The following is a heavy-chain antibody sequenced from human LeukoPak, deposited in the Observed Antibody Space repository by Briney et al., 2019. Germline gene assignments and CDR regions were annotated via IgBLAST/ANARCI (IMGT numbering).Heavy chain of an antibody. V-gene: IGHV4-59*11. CDR1: GGSISSHY. CDR2: IYYSGST. Sequence: PSETLSLTCSVFGGSISSHYCSWIRRPPGKGLEWIGYIYYSGSTNYNPSLKSRLTISVDTSKNQFSLELSSVTAADTAVYYCARHRSGWSNDAFDIWGQGTMVTVSS. J-gene: IGHJ3*02. CDR3: ARHRSGWSNDAFDI. D-gene: IGHD6-19*01.